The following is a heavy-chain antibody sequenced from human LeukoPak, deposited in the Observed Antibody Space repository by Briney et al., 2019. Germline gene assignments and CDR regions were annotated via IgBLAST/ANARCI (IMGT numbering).Heavy chain of an antibody. V-gene: IGHV4-30-2*01. CDR3: AREIEVGAAGMDV. CDR1: GGSISSGGYS. J-gene: IGHJ6*02. D-gene: IGHD1-26*01. CDR2: IYHSGST. Sequence: SQTLSLTCAVSGGSISSGGYSWSWIRQPPGKGLEWIGYIYHSGSTYYNPSLKSRVTISVDRSKNQFSLNLRSVTAADTAVYYCAREIEVGAAGMDVWGQGTTVTVSS.